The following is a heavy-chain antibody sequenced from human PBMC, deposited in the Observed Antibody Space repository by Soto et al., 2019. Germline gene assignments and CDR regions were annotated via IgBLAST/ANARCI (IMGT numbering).Heavy chain of an antibody. Sequence: ASETLSLTCTVSGGSISSSSYYWGWIRQPPGKGLEWIGSIYYSGSTYYNPSLKSRVTISVDTSKNQFSLKLSSVTAADTAVYYCARQTGTTIDYYYGMDVWGQGTTVTVSS. CDR2: IYYSGST. D-gene: IGHD1-7*01. J-gene: IGHJ6*02. CDR3: ARQTGTTIDYYYGMDV. CDR1: GGSISSSSYY. V-gene: IGHV4-39*01.